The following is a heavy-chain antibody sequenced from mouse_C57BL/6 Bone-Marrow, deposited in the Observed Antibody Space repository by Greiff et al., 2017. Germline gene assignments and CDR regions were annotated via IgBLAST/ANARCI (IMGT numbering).Heavy chain of an antibody. CDR1: GFTFSSYA. CDR2: ISNGGGST. Sequence: EVQLVESGGGLVKPGGSLKLSCAASGFTFSSYAMSWVRQTPEKRLEWVAYISNGGGSTYYPDTVKGRFTISRDNAKNTLYLQMSRLKSEDTAMYYCARHGPFYYAMDYWGQGTSVTVSS. D-gene: IGHD3-1*01. V-gene: IGHV5-12*01. J-gene: IGHJ4*01. CDR3: ARHGPFYYAMDY.